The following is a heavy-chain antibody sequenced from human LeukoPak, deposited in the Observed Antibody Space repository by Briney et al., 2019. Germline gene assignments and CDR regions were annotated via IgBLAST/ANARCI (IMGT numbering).Heavy chain of an antibody. CDR1: GFSFRIYW. CDR2: IKEEGSEK. Sequence: GGSLRLSCAAPGFSFRIYWMSRVRHAPQKGLEWVANIKEEGSEKYYVDSVKGRFTISRDNAKNSLNLQMNGLRAEDTAVYYCARIWSQGGALDIWGQGTMVTVSS. V-gene: IGHV3-7*02. CDR3: ARIWSQGGALDI. D-gene: IGHD1-26*01. J-gene: IGHJ3*02.